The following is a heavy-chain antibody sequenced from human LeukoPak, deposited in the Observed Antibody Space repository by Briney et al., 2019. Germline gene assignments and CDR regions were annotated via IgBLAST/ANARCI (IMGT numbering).Heavy chain of an antibody. V-gene: IGHV3-7*05. CDR3: ARGYMTAEY. CDR1: LFTFNNYR. D-gene: IGHD2-2*02. CDR2: IKQDGSDK. Sequence: GGCLRVSRVASLFTFNNYRMSSVRQAPGKGGEWVDSIKQDGSDKYYVDSVRGRFTISRDSANNSLYLQMSNLRAGDTAVYYCARGYMTAEYWGQGSLVTVSS. J-gene: IGHJ4*02.